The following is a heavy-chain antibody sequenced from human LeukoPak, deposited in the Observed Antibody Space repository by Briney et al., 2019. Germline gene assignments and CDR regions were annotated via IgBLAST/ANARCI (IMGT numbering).Heavy chain of an antibody. D-gene: IGHD3-22*01. J-gene: IGHJ4*02. CDR2: IYHSGST. V-gene: IGHV4-38-2*02. CDR1: GYSISSGYY. CDR3: ARDLGDYYDSSGYF. Sequence: RPSETLSLTCTVSGYSISSGYYWGWLRQPPGKGLEWIGSIYHSGSTYYNPSLKSRVTISVDTSKNQFSLKLSSVTAADTAVYYCARDLGDYYDSSGYFWGQGTLVTVSS.